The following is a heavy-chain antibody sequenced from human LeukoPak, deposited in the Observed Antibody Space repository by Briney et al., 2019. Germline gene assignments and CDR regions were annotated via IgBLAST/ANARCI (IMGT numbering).Heavy chain of an antibody. CDR3: ARAETDHYYFDH. V-gene: IGHV4-59*12. CDR1: GGSISGYY. D-gene: IGHD1-1*01. Sequence: SETLSLTCSVSGGSISGYYWSWIRQPPGKGLEWIGYIYYSGSTYYNPSLKSRVTISVDTSKNQFSLILTSVTAADTAIYYCARAETDHYYFDHLGQGILVTVSS. CDR2: IYYSGST. J-gene: IGHJ4*02.